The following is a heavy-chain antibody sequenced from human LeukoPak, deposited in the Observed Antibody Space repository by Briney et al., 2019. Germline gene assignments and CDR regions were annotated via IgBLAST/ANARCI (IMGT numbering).Heavy chain of an antibody. V-gene: IGHV3-23*01. Sequence: GGSLRLSCAASGFTFSSYEMNWVRQAPGKGLEWVSGISGSGFSTNYADSVKGRFTISRDNSKNTLYLQMNSLRAEDTAVYYCARRAGAYSHPYDYWGQGTLVTVSS. CDR1: GFTFSSYE. D-gene: IGHD4/OR15-4a*01. CDR2: ISGSGFST. CDR3: ARRAGAYSHPYDY. J-gene: IGHJ4*02.